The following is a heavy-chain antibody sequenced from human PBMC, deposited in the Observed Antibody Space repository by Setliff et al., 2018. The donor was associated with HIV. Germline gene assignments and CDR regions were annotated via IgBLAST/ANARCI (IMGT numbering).Heavy chain of an antibody. V-gene: IGHV4-61*02. Sequence: PSETLSLTCQVSGLSMSSGNYYWNWIRQPAGKGLEWIGRIYASGGTYYKSSLKSRVTISVDSSKNQFSLKLNSVTAADTAVYFCARDKGGTYDGMYYYYYMDVWGKGTTVTVSS. CDR2: IYASGGT. CDR1: GLSMSSGNYY. CDR3: ARDKGGTYDGMYYYYYMDV. J-gene: IGHJ6*03. D-gene: IGHD1-26*01.